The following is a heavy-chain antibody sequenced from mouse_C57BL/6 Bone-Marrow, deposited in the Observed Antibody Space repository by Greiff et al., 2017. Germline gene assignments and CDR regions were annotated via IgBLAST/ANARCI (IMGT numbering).Heavy chain of an antibody. V-gene: IGHV1-81*01. Sequence: QLQQSGAELARPGASVKLSCKASGYTFTSYGISWVKQRTGQGLEWIGEIYPRSGNTYYNEKFKGKATLTADKSSSTAYMELRSLTSEDSAVYVCARTGYYGSSQYYFDYWGQGTTLTVSS. CDR2: IYPRSGNT. D-gene: IGHD1-1*01. CDR3: ARTGYYGSSQYYFDY. J-gene: IGHJ2*01. CDR1: GYTFTSYG.